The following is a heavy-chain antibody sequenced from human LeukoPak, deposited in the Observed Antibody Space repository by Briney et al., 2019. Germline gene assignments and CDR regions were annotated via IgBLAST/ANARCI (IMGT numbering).Heavy chain of an antibody. Sequence: PGRSLRLSCAASGFTFSGYAMSWVRQAPGKGLEWVSAISGSGGSTYYADSVKGRFTISRDNSKNTLYLQMNSLRAEETAVYYCAKDREMWLRTADYWGQGTLVTVSS. CDR2: ISGSGGST. V-gene: IGHV3-23*01. D-gene: IGHD5-12*01. CDR1: GFTFSGYA. J-gene: IGHJ4*02. CDR3: AKDREMWLRTADY.